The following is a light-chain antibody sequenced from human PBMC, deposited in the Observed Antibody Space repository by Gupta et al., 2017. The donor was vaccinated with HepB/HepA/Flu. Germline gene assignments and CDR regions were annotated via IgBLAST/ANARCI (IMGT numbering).Light chain of an antibody. CDR1: HNIRSY. V-gene: IGKV1-39*01. CDR2: AAS. J-gene: IGKJ1*01. Sequence: DIQMTQSPSPLSASVGDRVTITCRASHNIRSYLNWYQQKPGKSPKLLIFAASRLQSGVTSRFSGSGSGKDFTLTISRLQPEDFATYCCQQSVGMPRTFGQGTKVEIK. CDR3: QQSVGMPRT.